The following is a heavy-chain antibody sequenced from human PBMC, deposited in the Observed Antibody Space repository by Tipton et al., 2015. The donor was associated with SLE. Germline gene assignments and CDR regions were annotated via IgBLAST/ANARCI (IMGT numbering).Heavy chain of an antibody. Sequence: GSLRLSCTVSGASISRYYWSWIRQSPGKGLEWIAYVHHSGRTDYSPSLKSRLSISVDPPKSQFSLNVSSVTAADTAVYYCARLEPAYCDGISCSIDWFDTWGQGILVTVSS. V-gene: IGHV4-59*01. CDR3: ARLEPAYCDGISCSIDWFDT. J-gene: IGHJ5*02. CDR2: VHHSGRT. D-gene: IGHD2-21*01. CDR1: GASISRYY.